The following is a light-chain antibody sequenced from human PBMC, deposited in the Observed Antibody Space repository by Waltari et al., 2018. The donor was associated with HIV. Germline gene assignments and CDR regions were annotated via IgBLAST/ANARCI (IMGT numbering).Light chain of an antibody. CDR3: SSYTDLTTI. CDR2: DVN. Sequence: QSALTQPASVSGSPGQSITISCTGATSDFGRHTHISWYQQLPGKAPKLIIYDVNKRPAGVSNRYSGAKFGNTASLLISGLQSEDEGDYHCSSYTDLTTIFGGGTRLTV. J-gene: IGLJ2*01. V-gene: IGLV2-14*03. CDR1: TSDFGRHTH.